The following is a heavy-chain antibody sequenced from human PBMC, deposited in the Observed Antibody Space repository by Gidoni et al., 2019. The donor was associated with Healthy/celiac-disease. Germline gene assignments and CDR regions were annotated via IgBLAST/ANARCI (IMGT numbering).Heavy chain of an antibody. CDR3: ARGLAYYDFWSGRDHYYYYYGMDV. Sequence: EVQLVESGGGLVQPGGSLRLSCAASGFTFSSYAMHWVRQAPGKGLDYVSAISSNGGSTYYANSVKGRFTISRDNSKNTLYLQMGSLRAEDMAVYYCARGLAYYDFWSGRDHYYYYYGMDVWGQGTTVTVSS. CDR1: GFTFSSYA. CDR2: ISSNGGST. D-gene: IGHD3-3*01. V-gene: IGHV3-64*01. J-gene: IGHJ6*02.